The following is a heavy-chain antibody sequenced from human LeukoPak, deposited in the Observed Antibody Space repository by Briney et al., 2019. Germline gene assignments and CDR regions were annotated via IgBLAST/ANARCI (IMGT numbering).Heavy chain of an antibody. CDR1: GGTFSSYA. Sequence: SVKVSCKASGGTFSSYAISWVRQAPGQGLEWMGRIIPILGIANYAQKFQGRVTITADKSTSTAYMELSSLRAEDTAVYYCARGSRYFDFFPFDYWGQGTLVTVSS. J-gene: IGHJ4*02. CDR3: ARGSRYFDFFPFDY. CDR2: IIPILGIA. D-gene: IGHD3-9*01. V-gene: IGHV1-69*04.